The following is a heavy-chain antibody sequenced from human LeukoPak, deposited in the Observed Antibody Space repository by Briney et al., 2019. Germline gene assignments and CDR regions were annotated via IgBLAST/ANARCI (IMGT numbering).Heavy chain of an antibody. V-gene: IGHV4-59*12. Sequence: SETLSLTCSVSGGSISSYYWSWIRQTPGKGLEWIGYIYYSGSTNYNPSLKSRVTISVDTSKNQFSLKLSSVTAADTAIYYCGKTDIYFNPIDYWGPGSLVTVSS. J-gene: IGHJ4*02. CDR2: IYYSGST. D-gene: IGHD3-9*01. CDR3: GKTDIYFNPIDY. CDR1: GGSISSYY.